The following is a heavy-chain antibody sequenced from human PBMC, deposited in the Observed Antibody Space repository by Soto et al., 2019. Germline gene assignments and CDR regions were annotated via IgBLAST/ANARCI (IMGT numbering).Heavy chain of an antibody. J-gene: IGHJ5*02. CDR2: TYYRSKWYN. V-gene: IGHV6-1*01. D-gene: IGHD3-10*01. CDR3: ARDLGTPILWFGESPWFDP. Sequence: SQTLSLTCAISGDSVSSNSAAWNWIRQSPSRGLEWLGRTYYRSKWYNDYAVSVKSRITINPDTSKNQFSLQLNSVTPEDTAVYYCARDLGTPILWFGESPWFDPWGQGTLVTVSS. CDR1: GDSVSSNSAA.